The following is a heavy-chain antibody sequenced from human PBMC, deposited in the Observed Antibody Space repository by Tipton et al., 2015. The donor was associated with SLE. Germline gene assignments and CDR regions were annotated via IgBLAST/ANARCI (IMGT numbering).Heavy chain of an antibody. V-gene: IGHV3-23*01. CDR2: IRDSGDVT. D-gene: IGHD1-26*01. J-gene: IGHJ6*03. CDR1: GYNFRRNG. Sequence: SLRLSCEASGYNFRRNGMSWVRQAPGKGLEWVSCIRDSGDVTYYRDSVRGRFTVSRDNSKNTLYLEMNSLRSEDTAGYYCARDPTSYYGYYYMDVWGKGTTVTVSS. CDR3: ARDPTSYYGYYYMDV.